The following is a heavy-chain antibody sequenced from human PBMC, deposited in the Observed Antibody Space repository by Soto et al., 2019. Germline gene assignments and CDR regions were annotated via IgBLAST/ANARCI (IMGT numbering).Heavy chain of an antibody. D-gene: IGHD3-10*01. CDR2: IAYDGSDR. CDR3: VKARLTWFGDLHGLDV. V-gene: IGHV3-30*18. Sequence: QVQLVESGGGVVQPGTSLRLSCAASGFAFNTYGMHWVRQAPGKGLEWVAVIAYDGSDRYYAESVKGRFTISRDNSRKALYLQTTSLRTEDTAVYYCVKARLTWFGDLHGLDVWGQGTTVSVSS. CDR1: GFAFNTYG. J-gene: IGHJ6*02.